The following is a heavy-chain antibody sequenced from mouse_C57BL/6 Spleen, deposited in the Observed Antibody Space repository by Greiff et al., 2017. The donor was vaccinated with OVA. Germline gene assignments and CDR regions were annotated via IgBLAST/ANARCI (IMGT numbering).Heavy chain of an antibody. CDR3: ARNYGSSYVNFDY. D-gene: IGHD1-1*01. Sequence: VQLQQPGTELVKPGASVKLSCKASGYTFTSYWMHWVKQRPGQGLEWIGNINPSNGGTNYNERFKSKATLTVDKSSSTAYMQLNSLTSEDSAVYYCARNYGSSYVNFDYWGQGTTLTVSS. V-gene: IGHV1-53*01. J-gene: IGHJ2*01. CDR2: INPSNGGT. CDR1: GYTFTSYW.